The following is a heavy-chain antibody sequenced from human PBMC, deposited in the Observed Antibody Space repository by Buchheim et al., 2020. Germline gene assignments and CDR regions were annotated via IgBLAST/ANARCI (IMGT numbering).Heavy chain of an antibody. Sequence: QLQLQESGPGLVKSSETLSLTCTVSGGSISSTSYYWVWIRQPPGKGLEWIGNIYYSGSTYYNPTLKSRVTISLDTSKNQFSLKLSSVTAADSAVYYCARHSTSFGVITPNYGRDVWGQGTT. D-gene: IGHD3-3*01. V-gene: IGHV4-39*01. CDR1: GGSISSTSYY. CDR2: IYYSGST. J-gene: IGHJ6*02. CDR3: ARHSTSFGVITPNYGRDV.